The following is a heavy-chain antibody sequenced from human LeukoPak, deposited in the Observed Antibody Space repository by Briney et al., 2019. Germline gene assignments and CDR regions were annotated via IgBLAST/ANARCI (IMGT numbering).Heavy chain of an antibody. CDR2: ISGSGGST. CDR3: AKDPGAPYYDSSGHRPYYFDY. D-gene: IGHD3-22*01. J-gene: IGHJ4*02. V-gene: IGHV3-23*01. CDR1: GFTFSSYA. Sequence: PGGSLRLSCAASGFTFSSYAMSWVRQAPGKGLEWVSAISGSGGSTYYADSVKGRFTISRDNSKNTLYLQMNSLRAEDTAVYYCAKDPGAPYYDSSGHRPYYFDYWGQGTLVTVSS.